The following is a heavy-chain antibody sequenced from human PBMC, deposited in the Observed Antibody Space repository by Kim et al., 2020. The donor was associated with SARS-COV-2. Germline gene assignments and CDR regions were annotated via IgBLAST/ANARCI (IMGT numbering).Heavy chain of an antibody. J-gene: IGHJ6*02. CDR1: GYTFTSYY. CDR2: INPSGGST. Sequence: ASVKVSCKASGYTFTSYYMHWVRQAPGQGLEWMGIINPSGGSTSYAQKFQGRVTMTRDTSTSTVYMELSSLRSEDTAVYYCARDPRIQLWHIKPEYYYYYGMDVWGQGTTVTVSS. CDR3: ARDPRIQLWHIKPEYYYYYGMDV. V-gene: IGHV1-46*01. D-gene: IGHD5-18*01.